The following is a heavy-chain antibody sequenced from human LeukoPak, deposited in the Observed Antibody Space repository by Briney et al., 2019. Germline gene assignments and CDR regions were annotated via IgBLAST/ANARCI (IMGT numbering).Heavy chain of an antibody. CDR1: GYTFTSYY. J-gene: IGHJ6*02. V-gene: IGHV1-46*01. CDR3: ARGVVIIPYYYYGMDV. CDR2: INPSGGST. D-gene: IGHD3-3*01. Sequence: ASVKVSCKASGYTFTSYYMHWVRQAPGQGLEWMGIINPSGGSTSYAQKFQGRVTMTRDTSTSTVYMEQSSLRSEDTAVYYCARGVVIIPYYYYGMDVWGQGTTVTVSS.